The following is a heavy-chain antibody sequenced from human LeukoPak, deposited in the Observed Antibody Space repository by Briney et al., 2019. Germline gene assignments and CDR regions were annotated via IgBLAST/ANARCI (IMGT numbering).Heavy chain of an antibody. Sequence: ASVKVSCKASGYTFTGYYMHWVRQAPGQGLEWMGWINPNSGGTNYAKKFQGRVTMTRDTSISTAYMELSRLRSDDTAVYYCARGDSSGWYFYYYGMDVWGQGTTVTVSS. J-gene: IGHJ6*02. CDR3: ARGDSSGWYFYYYGMDV. CDR1: GYTFTGYY. D-gene: IGHD6-19*01. V-gene: IGHV1-2*02. CDR2: INPNSGGT.